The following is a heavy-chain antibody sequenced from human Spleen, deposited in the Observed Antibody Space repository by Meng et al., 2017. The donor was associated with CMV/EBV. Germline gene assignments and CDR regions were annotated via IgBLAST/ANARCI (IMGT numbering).Heavy chain of an antibody. D-gene: IGHD3-3*01. CDR2: INQDGSER. Sequence: GGSLRLSCAASGFTFNSYCMTWVRQAPGKGLEWVASINQDGSERYYVDFVKGRFTISRDNAKNLLYLQMNSLRVEDTAVYYCARDPTRKPIRITIFGGTRAGWFDPWGQGTLVTVSS. J-gene: IGHJ5*02. CDR3: ARDPTRKPIRITIFGGTRAGWFDP. V-gene: IGHV3-7*01. CDR1: GFTFNSYC.